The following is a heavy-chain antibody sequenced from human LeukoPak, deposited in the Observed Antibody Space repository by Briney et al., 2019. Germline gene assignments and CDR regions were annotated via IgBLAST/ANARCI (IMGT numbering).Heavy chain of an antibody. V-gene: IGHV4-34*01. D-gene: IGHD3-10*01. J-gene: IGHJ4*02. CDR1: GGSFSGYY. CDR2: INHSGST. CDR3: ARVEHYYGSGNYFGY. Sequence: PSETLSLTCAVYGGSFSGYYWSWIRQPPGKGLEWIGKINHSGSTNYNPSLKSRVTISVDTSKNQFSLKLSSVTAADTAVYYCARVEHYYGSGNYFGYWGQGTLVTVSS.